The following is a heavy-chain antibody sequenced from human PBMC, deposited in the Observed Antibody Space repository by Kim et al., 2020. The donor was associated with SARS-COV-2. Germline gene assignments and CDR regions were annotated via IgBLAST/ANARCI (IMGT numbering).Heavy chain of an antibody. J-gene: IGHJ4*02. CDR2: ISGSGSHI. CDR3: ARWGSSGSSY. CDR1: GFTFISYS. V-gene: IGHV3-21*01. D-gene: IGHD3-22*01. Sequence: GGSLRLSCAASGFTFISYSMNWVRQAPGKGLEWVSSISGSGSHIFYTDSVKGRFTTSRDNAKNLLSLQMNSLTAEDTAVYYCARWGSSGSSYWGQGTLVTVSS.